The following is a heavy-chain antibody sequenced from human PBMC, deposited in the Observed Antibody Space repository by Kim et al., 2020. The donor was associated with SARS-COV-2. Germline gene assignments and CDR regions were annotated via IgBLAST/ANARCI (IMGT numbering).Heavy chain of an antibody. CDR2: IYYSGST. J-gene: IGHJ6*02. V-gene: IGHV4-31*03. CDR3: AREAAAGTGVYYYYYYGMDV. Sequence: SETLSLTCTVSGGSISSGGYYWSWIRQHPGKGLEWIGYIYYSGSTYYNPSLKSRVTISVDTSKNQFSLKLSSVTAADTAVYYCAREAAAGTGVYYYYYYGMDVWGQGTTVTVSS. CDR1: GGSISSGGYY. D-gene: IGHD6-13*01.